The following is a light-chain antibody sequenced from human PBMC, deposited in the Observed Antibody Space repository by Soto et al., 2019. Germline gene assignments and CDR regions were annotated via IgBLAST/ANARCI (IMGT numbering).Light chain of an antibody. Sequence: EIVLTQSPGTLSLSPGERATLSCRASQSVRSSYLAWHQQKPGQAPRLLIYGASTRATGIPARFSGSGSGTEFTLTISSLQSEDFAVYYCQQYNNWPLTFGGGTKVDIK. CDR3: QQYNNWPLT. CDR1: QSVRSSY. CDR2: GAS. V-gene: IGKV3-15*01. J-gene: IGKJ4*01.